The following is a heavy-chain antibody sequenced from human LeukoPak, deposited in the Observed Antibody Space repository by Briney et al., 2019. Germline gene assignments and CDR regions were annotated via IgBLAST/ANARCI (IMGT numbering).Heavy chain of an antibody. Sequence: GGSLTLSCAASGFTLSSYGMSWVRQAPGKGLEWVANIKKDGSETDYVDSVRGRFTVSKDNAENSVYLQRSSLRAEDMAVCYGLRQMLGGSFDYWGQGTLVTVSS. CDR2: IKKDGSET. CDR3: LRQMLGGSFDY. J-gene: IGHJ4*02. V-gene: IGHV3-7*01. CDR1: GFTLSSYG. D-gene: IGHD3-10*02.